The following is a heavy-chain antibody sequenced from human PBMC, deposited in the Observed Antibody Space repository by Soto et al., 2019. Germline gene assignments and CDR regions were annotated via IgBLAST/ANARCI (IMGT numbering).Heavy chain of an antibody. V-gene: IGHV1-18*04. CDR2: IGTYNGDT. Sequence: GASVKVSCKASGYTFNNYAISWVRQAPGQGLEWMGWIGTYNGDTNYAQNFQGRVTMTTVTSMTTAYMELRSLRSDDTAVYYCARDSTRAYSGRYYSPSDSLEIWGQGTMVNV. J-gene: IGHJ3*02. CDR1: GYTFNNYA. CDR3: ARDSTRAYSGRYYSPSDSLEI. D-gene: IGHD1-26*01.